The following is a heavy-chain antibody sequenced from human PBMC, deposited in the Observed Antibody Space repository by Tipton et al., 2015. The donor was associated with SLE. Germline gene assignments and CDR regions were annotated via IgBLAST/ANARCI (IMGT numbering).Heavy chain of an antibody. CDR3: ARDLYDGNIYSSQPDALDL. Sequence: SLRLSCVASGFTFNLYHMNWVRQAPGKGLEWLSFIIRAGGPTYYADSVKGRFTISRDDARNSLFLQMTSLRADDTAVYFCARDLYDGNIYSSQPDALDLWGQGTMVTVSS. D-gene: IGHD3-22*01. CDR2: IIRAGGPT. CDR1: GFTFNLYH. J-gene: IGHJ3*01. V-gene: IGHV3-48*01.